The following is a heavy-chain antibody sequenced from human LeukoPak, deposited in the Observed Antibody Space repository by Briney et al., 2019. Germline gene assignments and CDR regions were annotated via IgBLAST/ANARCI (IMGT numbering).Heavy chain of an antibody. CDR3: ARLSGYDWESFYDY. CDR1: GGSFSGFY. J-gene: IGHJ4*02. V-gene: IGHV4-34*01. Sequence: SETLSHTCAVYGGSFSGFYWSWIRQPPGKGLGWVGKINHGGNTNYNPSLKSRVAISVDTSNKQLSLKLSTVTAADTAVYYCARLSGYDWESFYDYWGQGTLVTVSS. CDR2: INHGGNT. D-gene: IGHD5-12*01.